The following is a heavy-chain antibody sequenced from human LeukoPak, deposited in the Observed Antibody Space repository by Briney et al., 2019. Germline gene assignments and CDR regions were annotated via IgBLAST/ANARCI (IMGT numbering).Heavy chain of an antibody. Sequence: PGGSLRLSCAASGFIFSTYSMNWVRQAPGKGLEWVSSISSSTSYIYYADSVKGRFTISRDNAKNSLYLQMNSLRAEDTAVYYCARGAYYDYVWGSYRSRGYFDYWGQGTLVTVSS. J-gene: IGHJ4*02. V-gene: IGHV3-21*01. CDR1: GFIFSTYS. CDR3: ARGAYYDYVWGSYRSRGYFDY. D-gene: IGHD3-16*02. CDR2: ISSSTSYI.